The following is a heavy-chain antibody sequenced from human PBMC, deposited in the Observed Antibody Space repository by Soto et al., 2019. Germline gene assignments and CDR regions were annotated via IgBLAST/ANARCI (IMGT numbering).Heavy chain of an antibody. J-gene: IGHJ6*02. CDR3: ARELPQRQGRNMDV. V-gene: IGHV4-31*03. Sequence: SETLSLTCTVSGASINSAAYYWTWIRQRPGEGLEWIGFISYSGNTYQSPSLKSRLLLSVDTSNNQFSLNLSSVTAADTAVYYCARELPQRQGRNMDVWGQGTTVTVSS. CDR2: ISYSGNT. CDR1: GASINSAAYY. D-gene: IGHD1-1*01.